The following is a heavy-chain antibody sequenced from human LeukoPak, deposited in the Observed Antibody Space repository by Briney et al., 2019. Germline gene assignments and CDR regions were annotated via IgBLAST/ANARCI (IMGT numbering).Heavy chain of an antibody. D-gene: IGHD2-2*01. CDR3: ATAPRTTAYYYGMDV. CDR2: FDPEDGET. V-gene: IGHV1-24*01. J-gene: IGHJ6*02. Sequence: ASVKVSCKVSGYTLTELSMHWVRQAPGKGLEWMGGFDPEDGETIYAQEFQGRVTMTEDTSTDTAYMELSSLRSEDTAVYYCATAPRTTAYYYGMDVWGQGTTVTVSS. CDR1: GYTLTELS.